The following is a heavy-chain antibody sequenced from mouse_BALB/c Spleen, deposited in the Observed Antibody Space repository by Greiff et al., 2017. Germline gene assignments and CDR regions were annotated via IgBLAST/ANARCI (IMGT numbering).Heavy chain of an antibody. D-gene: IGHD2-4*01. Sequence: VQGVESGAELVRPGSSVKISCKASGYAFSSYWMNWVKQRPGQGLEWIGQIYPGDGDTNYNGKFKGKATLTADKSSSTAYMQLSSLTSEDSAVYFCARRDYDRVVDYWGQGTTLTVSS. CDR3: ARRDYDRVVDY. CDR2: IYPGDGDT. CDR1: GYAFSSYW. J-gene: IGHJ2*01. V-gene: IGHV1-80*01.